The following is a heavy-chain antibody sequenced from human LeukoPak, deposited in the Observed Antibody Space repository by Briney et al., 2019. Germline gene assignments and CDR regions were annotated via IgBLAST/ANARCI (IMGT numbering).Heavy chain of an antibody. Sequence: PGGSLRLSCAASGFTLNNSAMTWVRQAPGKGLEWVSGFSATDGNANYADSVRGRFTISRDNSKNTLHLQMNSLRPEDTALYYCAKGGRGGYNIAFDVWGQGTMVTVSS. CDR1: GFTLNNSA. V-gene: IGHV3-23*01. D-gene: IGHD5-24*01. CDR2: FSATDGNA. CDR3: AKGGRGGYNIAFDV. J-gene: IGHJ3*01.